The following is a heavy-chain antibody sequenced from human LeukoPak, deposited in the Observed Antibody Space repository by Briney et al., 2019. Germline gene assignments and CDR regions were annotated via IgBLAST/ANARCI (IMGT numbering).Heavy chain of an antibody. CDR1: GFTFSSYS. D-gene: IGHD5-12*01. CDR3: ARDETPTNGYDSYDF. Sequence: PGGSLRLSCAASGFTFSSYSMNWVRQAPGKGLEWVSSISSSSSYIYYADSVKGRFTISRDNAKNSLYLQMNSLRAEDTAVYYCARDETPTNGYDSYDFWGQGTLVTVST. J-gene: IGHJ4*02. CDR2: ISSSSSYI. V-gene: IGHV3-21*01.